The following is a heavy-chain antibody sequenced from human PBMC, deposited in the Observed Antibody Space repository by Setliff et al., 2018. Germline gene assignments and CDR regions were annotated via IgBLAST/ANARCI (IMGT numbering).Heavy chain of an antibody. V-gene: IGHV3-53*01. CDR3: ARCGGAGLRLGELSWPFDY. CDR2: IYSGGSI. CDR1: GFTVSSTY. J-gene: IGHJ4*02. D-gene: IGHD3-16*02. Sequence: PGGSLRLACASSGFTVSSTYMSWVRQAPGKGLEWVSVIYSGGSIYYADSVKGRFTISRDNSKNTLYLQMNGLRAEDTAVYYCARCGGAGLRLGELSWPFDYWGQGTLVTVSS.